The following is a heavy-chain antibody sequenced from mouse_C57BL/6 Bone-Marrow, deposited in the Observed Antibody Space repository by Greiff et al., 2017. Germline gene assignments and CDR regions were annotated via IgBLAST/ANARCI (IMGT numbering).Heavy chain of an antibody. V-gene: IGHV7-3*01. CDR3: ASYGIRLNWDGFDY. CDR1: GFTLTDYY. Sequence: EVKLMESGGGLVQPGGSLSLSCAASGFTLTDYYMSWVRQPPGKALEWLGFIRNKANGYTTEYSASVKGRFTISRDNSQSILYLQMNALRAEDSATYYCASYGIRLNWDGFDYWGQGTTLTVSS. CDR2: IRNKANGYTT. J-gene: IGHJ2*01. D-gene: IGHD4-1*01.